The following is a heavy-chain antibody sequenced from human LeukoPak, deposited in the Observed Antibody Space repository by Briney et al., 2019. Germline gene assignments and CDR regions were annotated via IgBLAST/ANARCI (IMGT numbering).Heavy chain of an antibody. D-gene: IGHD3-22*01. Sequence: PSETLSLTCAVYGGSFSGYYWSWIRQPPGKGLEWIGEINHSVSTNYNPSLKSRVTISVDTSKNQFSLKLSSVTAADTAVYYCARADPVYYYDSSGYYPKSYYYYYMDVWGKGTTVTVSS. CDR1: GGSFSGYY. CDR2: INHSVST. J-gene: IGHJ6*03. CDR3: ARADPVYYYDSSGYYPKSYYYYYMDV. V-gene: IGHV4-34*01.